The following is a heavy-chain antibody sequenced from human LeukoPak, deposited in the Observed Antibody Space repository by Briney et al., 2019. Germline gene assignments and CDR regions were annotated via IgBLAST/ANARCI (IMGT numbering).Heavy chain of an antibody. CDR2: ISGSGGST. CDR1: GFAFSNYA. J-gene: IGHJ4*02. D-gene: IGHD3-10*01. Sequence: QSGGSLRLSCEASGFAFSNYAMSWVRQAPEKGLEWVSGISGSGGSTYYAHSVKGRFTISRDNSKNTLYLQMNSLRAEDTAVYYCAKDIVGVRGVISGSGYWGQGTLVTVSS. V-gene: IGHV3-23*01. CDR3: AKDIVGVRGVISGSGY.